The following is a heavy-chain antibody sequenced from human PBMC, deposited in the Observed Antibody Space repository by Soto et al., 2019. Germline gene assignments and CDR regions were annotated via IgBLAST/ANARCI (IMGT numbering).Heavy chain of an antibody. D-gene: IGHD3-22*01. CDR1: GFTFSSYG. CDR3: ATAYYYDSSGSAFDI. CDR2: ISYDGSNK. V-gene: IGHV3-30*03. Sequence: PGGSLRLSCAASGFTFSSYGMHWVRQAPGKGLEWVAVISYDGSNKYYADSVKGRFTISRDNSKNTLYLQMNSLRAEDTAVYYCATAYYYDSSGSAFDIWGQGTMVTVS. J-gene: IGHJ3*02.